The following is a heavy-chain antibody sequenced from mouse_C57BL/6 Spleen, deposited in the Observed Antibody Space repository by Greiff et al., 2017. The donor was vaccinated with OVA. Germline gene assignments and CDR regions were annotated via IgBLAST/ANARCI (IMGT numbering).Heavy chain of an antibody. Sequence: QVQLQQSGPELVKPGASVKISCKASGYAFSSSWMNWVKQRPGKGLEWIGRIYPGDGDTNYNGKFKGKATLTADKSSSTAYMQLSSLTSEDSAVYFCARPAQATNFDYWGQGTTLTVSS. V-gene: IGHV1-82*01. CDR1: GYAFSSSW. J-gene: IGHJ2*01. CDR2: IYPGDGDT. D-gene: IGHD3-2*02. CDR3: ARPAQATNFDY.